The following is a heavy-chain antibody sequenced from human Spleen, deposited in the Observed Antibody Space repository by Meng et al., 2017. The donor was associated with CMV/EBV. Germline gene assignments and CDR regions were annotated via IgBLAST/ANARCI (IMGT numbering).Heavy chain of an antibody. Sequence: GESLKISCEASGFTFSTYARRWVRQAPGKGLEWVSAINGSGGSTYYADSVKGRFTISRDNSKNTLYLQMNSLRAEDTAVYYCAKGSLVPAAIVVFWFSNYWGQGTLVTVSS. V-gene: IGHV3-23*01. D-gene: IGHD2-2*02. CDR2: INGSGGST. J-gene: IGHJ4*02. CDR1: GFTFSTYA. CDR3: AKGSLVPAAIVVFWFSNY.